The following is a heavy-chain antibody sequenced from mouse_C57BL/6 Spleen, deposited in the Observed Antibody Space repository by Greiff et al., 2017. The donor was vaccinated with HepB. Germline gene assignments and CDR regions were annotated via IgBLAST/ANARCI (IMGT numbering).Heavy chain of an antibody. Sequence: QVQLQQPGAELVMPGASVKLSCKASGYTFTSYWMPWVQQRPGQGLEWIGEIDPSDSYTNYTQKFKGQSTLPVDKSSNTAYMQISSLTSEDSAVYYCARWDYYGSSDGDCWGKGTTLTVAS. D-gene: IGHD1-1*01. V-gene: IGHV1-69*01. CDR3: ARWDYYGSSDGDC. CDR1: GYTFTSYW. J-gene: IGHJ2*01. CDR2: IDPSDSYT.